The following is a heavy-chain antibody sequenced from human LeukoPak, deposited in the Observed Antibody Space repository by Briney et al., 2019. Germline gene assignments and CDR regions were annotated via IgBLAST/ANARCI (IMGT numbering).Heavy chain of an antibody. D-gene: IGHD1-26*01. Sequence: PGGSLRLSCAASGFTFSSYAMSWVRQAPGKGLEWVSAISGSGGSTYYADSVKGRFTISRDNSKNTLYLQMNSLRAEDTAVYYCAKDGKVGANWVRDAFDIWGQGTMVTVSS. V-gene: IGHV3-23*01. CDR3: AKDGKVGANWVRDAFDI. CDR2: ISGSGGST. J-gene: IGHJ3*02. CDR1: GFTFSSYA.